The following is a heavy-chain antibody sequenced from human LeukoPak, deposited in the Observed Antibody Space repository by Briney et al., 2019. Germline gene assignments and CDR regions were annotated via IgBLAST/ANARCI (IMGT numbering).Heavy chain of an antibody. Sequence: PGGSLRLSCAASGFTFSTFAMIWVRQAPGKGLEWVSAISGSGGSTYYADSVKGRFTISRDNSKNTLYLQMNSLRAEDTAVYYCAKEGEYSSGWTVDYWGQGTLVTVSS. CDR1: GFTFSTFA. CDR2: ISGSGGST. V-gene: IGHV3-23*01. D-gene: IGHD6-19*01. J-gene: IGHJ4*02. CDR3: AKEGEYSSGWTVDY.